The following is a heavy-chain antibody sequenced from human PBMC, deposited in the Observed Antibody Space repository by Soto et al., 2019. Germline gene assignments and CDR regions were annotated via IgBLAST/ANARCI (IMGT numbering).Heavy chain of an antibody. CDR3: TTGYYDSSGYPPG. J-gene: IGHJ4*02. V-gene: IGHV3-15*07. CDR2: IKSKTDGGTT. D-gene: IGHD3-22*01. Sequence: GGSLRLSCAASGFTFSNAWMNWVRQAPGKGLEWVGRIKSKTDGGTTDYAAPVKGRFTISREDSKNTLYLQMNSLKTEDTAVYYCTTGYYDSSGYPPGWGQGTLVTVSS. CDR1: GFTFSNAW.